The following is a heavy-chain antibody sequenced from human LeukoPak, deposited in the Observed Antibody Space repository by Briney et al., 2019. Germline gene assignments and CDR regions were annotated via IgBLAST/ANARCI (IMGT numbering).Heavy chain of an antibody. D-gene: IGHD5-12*01. CDR1: GFTFDDYA. J-gene: IGHJ4*02. V-gene: IGHV3-9*01. Sequence: PGGSLRLSCAASGFTFDDYAMHWVRQAPGKGLEWVSGISWNSGSIGYADSVKGRFTISRDNAKNSLYLQMNSLRAEDTALYYCAKDIEMVATIIDYWGQGTLVTVSS. CDR3: AKDIEMVATIIDY. CDR2: ISWNSGSI.